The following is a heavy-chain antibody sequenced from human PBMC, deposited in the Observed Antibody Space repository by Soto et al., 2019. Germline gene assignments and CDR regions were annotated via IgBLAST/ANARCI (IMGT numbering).Heavy chain of an antibody. V-gene: IGHV1-69*02. CDR1: GGTFSSYT. Sequence: SVKVSCKASGGTFSSYTISWARQAPGQGLEWMGRIIPILGIANYAQKFQGRVTMTVDTSTTTAYMELRSLTSDDRAVYYCAKNGQPPYYYYGMDVWGQGTTVTVSS. CDR3: AKNGQPPYYYYGMDV. D-gene: IGHD2-8*01. J-gene: IGHJ6*02. CDR2: IIPILGIA.